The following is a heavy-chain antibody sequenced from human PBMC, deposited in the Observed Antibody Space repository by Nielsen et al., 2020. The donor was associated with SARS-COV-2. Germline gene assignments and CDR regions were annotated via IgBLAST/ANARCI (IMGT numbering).Heavy chain of an antibody. Sequence: GSLKISCAASGFSVRSNFMTWVRQAPGKGLEWVSVIYRAGSTYYADSVKGRFTISTDSSQKTLYLQMNSLRVEDTAVYYCASVRFNNAPSWGQGTQVTVSS. V-gene: IGHV3-53*01. D-gene: IGHD1/OR15-1a*01. CDR2: IYRAGST. CDR3: ASVRFNNAPS. CDR1: GFSVRSNF. J-gene: IGHJ5*02.